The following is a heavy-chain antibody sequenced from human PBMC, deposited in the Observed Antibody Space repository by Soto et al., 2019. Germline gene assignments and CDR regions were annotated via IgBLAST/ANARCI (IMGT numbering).Heavy chain of an antibody. CDR2: ISGDGSST. CDR3: ARSLPGTYGSFDL. D-gene: IGHD1-7*01. Sequence: GGSRRLSCAASEFTFRSYWMHWVRQSPGKGLVWVSRISGDGSSTNYADSVNGRFTISRDNAKNTVYLQIDSLRAEDTAVYYCARSLPGTYGSFDLWGQGTMVTVSS. J-gene: IGHJ3*01. CDR1: EFTFRSYW. V-gene: IGHV3-74*01.